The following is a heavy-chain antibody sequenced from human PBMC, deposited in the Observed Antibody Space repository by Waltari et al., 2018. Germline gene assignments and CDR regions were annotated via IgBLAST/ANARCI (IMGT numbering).Heavy chain of an antibody. D-gene: IGHD1-26*01. V-gene: IGHV3-23*01. J-gene: IGHJ4*02. CDR3: AKDDFSQWQLHTN. CDR1: GITFSSYT. CDR2: VLGSGGSS. Sequence: EVQLLESGGGLVKPGGSLRLSCAAAGITFSSYTMSWVSRAPGEGLVVFSAVLGSGGSSYFAVSVKVRFTLSRDNSKYTLLLQMNSLRADDTAVYYCAKDDFSQWQLHTNWGQGTLVTVSS.